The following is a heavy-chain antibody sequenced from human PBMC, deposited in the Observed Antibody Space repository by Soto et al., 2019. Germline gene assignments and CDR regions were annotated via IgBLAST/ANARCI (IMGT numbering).Heavy chain of an antibody. CDR1: GFTFSSYW. CDR2: INSDGSST. V-gene: IGHV3-74*01. D-gene: IGHD6-25*01. CDR3: AREFPSGFYGMDV. Sequence: EVQLVESGGGLVQPGGSLRLSCAASGFTFSSYWMHWVRQAPGKGLLWVSRINSDGSSTSYADSVKGRFTISRDNAKNTLYLQMNSLRAEDTAVYYCAREFPSGFYGMDVWGQGTTVTVSS. J-gene: IGHJ6*02.